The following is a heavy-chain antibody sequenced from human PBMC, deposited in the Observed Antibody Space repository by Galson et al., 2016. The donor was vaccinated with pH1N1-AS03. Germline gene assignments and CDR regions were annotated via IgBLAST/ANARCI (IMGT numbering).Heavy chain of an antibody. V-gene: IGHV2-70*04. CDR3: ARSPCLDSNAFDL. CDR2: LDWDDDK. J-gene: IGHJ3*01. CDR1: GLSVTKSGMR. Sequence: PALVKPPQTLTLTCSLSGLSVTKSGMRVSWLRQSPGKALEWLARLDWDDDKVYRPSLQTRLAITMDTSRNQVVLTMTHMGPADTATYFCARSPCLDSNAFDLWGQGIMVTVSS. D-gene: IGHD4-11*01.